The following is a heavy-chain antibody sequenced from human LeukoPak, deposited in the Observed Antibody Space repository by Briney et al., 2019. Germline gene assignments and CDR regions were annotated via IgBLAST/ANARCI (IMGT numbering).Heavy chain of an antibody. J-gene: IGHJ4*02. D-gene: IGHD2-2*02. Sequence: PGGSLRLSCAASGFTFSSYGMHWVRQAPGKGLEWVAVISYDGSNKYYADSVKGRFTISRDNSKNTLYLQMNSLRAEDTAVYYCAKDYIRLTTAISSGLDYWGQGTLVTVSS. CDR3: AKDYIRLTTAISSGLDY. V-gene: IGHV3-30*18. CDR1: GFTFSSYG. CDR2: ISYDGSNK.